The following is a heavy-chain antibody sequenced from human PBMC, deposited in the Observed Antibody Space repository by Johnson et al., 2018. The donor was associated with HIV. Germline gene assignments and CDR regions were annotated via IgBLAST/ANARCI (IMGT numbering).Heavy chain of an antibody. V-gene: IGHV3-33*06. D-gene: IGHD6-13*01. Sequence: QVQLVESGGGVVQPGRSLRLSCAASGFTFSNYGMHWVRQAPGKGLEWVALIWYDGREKDYADSVKGRFTISRDNSKNTLYLEMNSLRVEDTAVYYCAKVVTSSSSWQDDAFDIWGQGTVVTVSS. J-gene: IGHJ3*02. CDR3: AKVVTSSSSWQDDAFDI. CDR1: GFTFSNYG. CDR2: IWYDGREK.